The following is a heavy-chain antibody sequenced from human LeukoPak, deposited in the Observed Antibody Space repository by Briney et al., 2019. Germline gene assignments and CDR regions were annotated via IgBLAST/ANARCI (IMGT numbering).Heavy chain of an antibody. CDR1: VGSFSGYY. Sequence: SETLSLTCAVYVGSFSGYYWSWIRQPPGKGLEWVGEINHSGSTNYNPSLKSRVTISVDTSKNQFSLKLSSVTAADTAVYYCARQEPTVTTAAFDIWGPGKMVTVSS. D-gene: IGHD4-17*01. CDR2: INHSGST. J-gene: IGHJ3*02. CDR3: ARQEPTVTTAAFDI. V-gene: IGHV4-34*01.